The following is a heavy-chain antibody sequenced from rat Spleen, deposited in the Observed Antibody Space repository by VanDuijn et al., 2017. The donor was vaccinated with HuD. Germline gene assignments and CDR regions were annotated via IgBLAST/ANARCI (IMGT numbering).Heavy chain of an antibody. Sequence: EVQLQESGPGLVKPSQSLSLTCSVTGHSITSSYRWNWIRKFPGNKMEWMGYISYSCSTTYNPSLKSRISITRDTSKNQFFLQLNSVTTEDTATYSWARGTTEAPFDYWGQGVMVTVSS. J-gene: IGHJ2*01. CDR2: ISYSCST. CDR1: GHSITSSY. D-gene: IGHD1-11*01. CDR3: ARGTTEAPFDY. V-gene: IGHV3-1*01.